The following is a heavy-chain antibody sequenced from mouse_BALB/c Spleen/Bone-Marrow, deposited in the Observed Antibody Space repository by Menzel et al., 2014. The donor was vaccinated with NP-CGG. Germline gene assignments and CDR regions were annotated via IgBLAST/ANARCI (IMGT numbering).Heavy chain of an antibody. Sequence: QVQLQQSGAELVMPGASVKMSCKASGYTFTDYWMHWVKQRPGQGLEWIGAIDTSDSYTSYNQKFKGKATLTVDESSSTAYMQLSSLTSEDSAFYYCARGTGCYFDVWGAGTPVTFSS. D-gene: IGHD4-1*01. CDR3: ARGTGCYFDV. CDR2: IDTSDSYT. J-gene: IGHJ1*01. V-gene: IGHV1-69*01. CDR1: GYTFTDYW.